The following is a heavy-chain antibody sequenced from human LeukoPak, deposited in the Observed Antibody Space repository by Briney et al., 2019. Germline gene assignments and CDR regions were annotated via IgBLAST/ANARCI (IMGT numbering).Heavy chain of an antibody. Sequence: SETLSLTCAVSGYSISSGYYWGWIRQPPGKGLEWIGSIYHSGSTYYNPSLKSRVTISVDTSKNQFSLKLSSVTAADTVVYYCAKGYYDFWSGYYNWFDPWGQGTLVTVSS. D-gene: IGHD3-3*01. CDR1: GYSISSGYY. V-gene: IGHV4-38-2*01. J-gene: IGHJ5*02. CDR2: IYHSGST. CDR3: AKGYYDFWSGYYNWFDP.